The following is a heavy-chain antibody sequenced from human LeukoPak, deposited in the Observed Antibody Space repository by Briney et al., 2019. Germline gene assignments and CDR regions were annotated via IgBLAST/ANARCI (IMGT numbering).Heavy chain of an antibody. Sequence: GGSLRLSCAASGFTFSSYVMGWVRLAPGKGLEWVSSISSSSSYIYYADSVKGRFTISRGNAKNSLYLQMNSLRSEDTAVYYCARVPADSSGWYSNDIYYYYGMDVWGQGTTVTVSS. CDR2: ISSSSSYI. V-gene: IGHV3-21*04. D-gene: IGHD6-19*01. J-gene: IGHJ6*02. CDR3: ARVPADSSGWYSNDIYYYYGMDV. CDR1: GFTFSSYV.